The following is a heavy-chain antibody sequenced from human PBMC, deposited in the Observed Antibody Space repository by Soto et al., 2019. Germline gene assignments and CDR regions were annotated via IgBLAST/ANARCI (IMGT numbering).Heavy chain of an antibody. V-gene: IGHV4-31*03. CDR1: GGSISSGGYY. J-gene: IGHJ4*02. CDR2: IYYSGST. CDR3: ASGLEATTLDY. Sequence: SETLSLTCTVSGGSISSGGYYWILIRQHPGKGLEWIGYIYYSGSTYYNPSLKSRVTISVDTSKNQFSLKLSSVTAADTAVYYCASGLEATTLDYWGQGTLVTVSS. D-gene: IGHD5-12*01.